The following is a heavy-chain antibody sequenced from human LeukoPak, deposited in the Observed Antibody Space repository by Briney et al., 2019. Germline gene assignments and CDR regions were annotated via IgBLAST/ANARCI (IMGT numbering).Heavy chain of an antibody. D-gene: IGHD6-6*01. Sequence: GGSLRLSFAASGFRFDYLGMTWVRPVPGKGLEWVAGINWNGASTGYADSVRGRFTISRDNAKNSLYLQMNSLRAEDTALYYCARAVCPTIKFCDSSYFMDVWGKGTTVNVS. CDR1: GFRFDYLG. J-gene: IGHJ6*03. CDR2: INWNGAST. CDR3: ARAVCPTIKFCDSSYFMDV. V-gene: IGHV3-20*03.